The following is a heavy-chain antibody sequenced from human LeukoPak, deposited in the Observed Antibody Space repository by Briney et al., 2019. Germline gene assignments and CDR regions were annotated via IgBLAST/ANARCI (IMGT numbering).Heavy chain of an antibody. D-gene: IGHD3-3*01. CDR3: ARASADFWSGFISARNENYFDY. J-gene: IGHJ4*02. CDR1: GFPFSDYY. Sequence: GGSLRLSCVASGFPFSDYYMSWIRQAPGKGLEFVSRISASGDNIYYADSVKGRFTISRDNAKNSLYLQMNSLRAEDPAVYYCARASADFWSGFISARNENYFDYWGQGTLVTASS. CDR2: ISASGDNI. V-gene: IGHV3-11*04.